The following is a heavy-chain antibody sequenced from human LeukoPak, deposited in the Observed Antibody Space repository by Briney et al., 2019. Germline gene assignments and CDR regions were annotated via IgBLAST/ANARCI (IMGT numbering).Heavy chain of an antibody. CDR3: AREYCSSTSCYSAFDI. J-gene: IGHJ3*02. Sequence: ASVKVSCKASGYTFTGYYMHWVRQAPGQGLEWMGWINPNSGGTNYAQKFQGRVTMTRGTSISTAYMELSRLRSDDTAVYYCAREYCSSTSCYSAFDIWGQGTMVTVSS. CDR1: GYTFTGYY. CDR2: INPNSGGT. V-gene: IGHV1-2*02. D-gene: IGHD2-2*01.